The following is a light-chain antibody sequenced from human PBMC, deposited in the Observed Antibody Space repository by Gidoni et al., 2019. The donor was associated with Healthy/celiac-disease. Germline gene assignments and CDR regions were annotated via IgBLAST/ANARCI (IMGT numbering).Light chain of an antibody. Sequence: QAALTHPASASGSPGHSITISCTGPSSDVGGYNYVSWYQQHPGKAPKLMIYDVSNRHSGVSNRFSGSKSGNTASLTISGLQAEDEADYYCSSYTSSSTLVFGGGTKLTVL. J-gene: IGLJ2*01. CDR1: SSDVGGYNY. CDR3: SSYTSSSTLV. CDR2: DVS. V-gene: IGLV2-14*01.